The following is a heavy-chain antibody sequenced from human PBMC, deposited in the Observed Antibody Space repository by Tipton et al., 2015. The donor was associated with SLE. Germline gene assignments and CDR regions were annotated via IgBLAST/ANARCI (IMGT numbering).Heavy chain of an antibody. CDR3: ARAECSGGSCWWYFDL. CDR1: GGSISSYY. CDR2: IYYSGST. D-gene: IGHD2-15*01. J-gene: IGHJ2*01. Sequence: TLSLTCTVSGGSISSYYWSWIRQPPGKGLEWIGYIYYSGSTNYNPSLKRRVTISVDTSKNQFSLKLSSVTAADTAVYYCARAECSGGSCWWYFDLWGRGTLVAVSS. V-gene: IGHV4-59*01.